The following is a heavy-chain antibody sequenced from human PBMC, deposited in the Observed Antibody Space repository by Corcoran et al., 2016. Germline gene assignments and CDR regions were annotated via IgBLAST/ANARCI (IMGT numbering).Heavy chain of an antibody. V-gene: IGHV3-7*03. J-gene: IGHJ4*02. Sequence: EVQLVESGGGLVQPGGSLRLSCAASGFTFSSYWMSWVRQAPGKGLEWVANIKQDGSEKYYVDSVKGRFTISRDNAKNSLYLLMNSLRAEDTAVYYWASESDYGSGSYYTYWGQGTLFTVSS. CDR1: GFTFSSYW. CDR2: IKQDGSEK. D-gene: IGHD3-10*01. CDR3: ASESDYGSGSYYTY.